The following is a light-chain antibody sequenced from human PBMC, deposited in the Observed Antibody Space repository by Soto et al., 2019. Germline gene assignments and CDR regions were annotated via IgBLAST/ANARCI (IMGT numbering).Light chain of an antibody. Sequence: EIVLTQSPATLSLSPGEGATVSCRASQSVSSHLAWYQQKRGQAPRLLIYDASSRASGIPARFSGSGSGTDFTLTISYLEPEDFAVYYCQQGGNWPLTVGQGTRLEIK. V-gene: IGKV3-11*01. CDR3: QQGGNWPLT. CDR1: QSVSSH. J-gene: IGKJ5*01. CDR2: DAS.